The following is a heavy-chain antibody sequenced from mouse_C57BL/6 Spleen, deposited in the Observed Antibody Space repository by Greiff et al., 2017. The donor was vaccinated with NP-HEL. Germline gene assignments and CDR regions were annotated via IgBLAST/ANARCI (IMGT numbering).Heavy chain of an antibody. V-gene: IGHV1-50*01. CDR1: GYTFTSYW. J-gene: IGHJ1*03. CDR2: IDPSDSYT. CDR3: ARAWYFDV. Sequence: QVQLQQPGAELVKPGASVKLSCKASGYTFTSYWMQWLKQRPGQGLEWIGEIDPSDSYTNYNQKFKGKATLTVDTSSSTAYMQLSSLTSEDSAVYYCARAWYFDVWGTGTTVTVSS.